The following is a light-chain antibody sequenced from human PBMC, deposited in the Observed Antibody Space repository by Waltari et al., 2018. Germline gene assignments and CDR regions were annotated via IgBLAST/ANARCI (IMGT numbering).Light chain of an antibody. J-gene: IGLJ1*01. CDR1: SSDVGGYNY. V-gene: IGLV2-14*03. CDR3: SSYTSRSNFGV. Sequence: QSALAQPASVSASPGPSITISCTGTSSDVGGYNYVSWYQQHPDKAPKLIISDVSDRPSGVSNRFSGSKSGNTASLTISGLQAEDEGDYYCSSYTSRSNFGVFGTGTKVTVL. CDR2: DVS.